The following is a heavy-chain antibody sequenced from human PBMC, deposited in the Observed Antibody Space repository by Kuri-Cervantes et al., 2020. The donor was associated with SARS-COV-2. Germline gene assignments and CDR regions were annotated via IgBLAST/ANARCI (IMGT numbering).Heavy chain of an antibody. CDR2: INHSGGT. CDR3: ARGLVAVVPSPVLGLGPHYYSYHVDV. V-gene: IGHV4-34*01. CDR1: GGSFTNYY. J-gene: IGHJ6*02. Sequence: SETLSLTCAVYGGSFTNYYWSWIRQPPGKGLEWIGEINHSGGTNHNPSLKIRVIISADTSKNQFSLKMRSVTAADTAVYYCARGLVAVVPSPVLGLGPHYYSYHVDVWGHGTTVTVSS. D-gene: IGHD2-2*01.